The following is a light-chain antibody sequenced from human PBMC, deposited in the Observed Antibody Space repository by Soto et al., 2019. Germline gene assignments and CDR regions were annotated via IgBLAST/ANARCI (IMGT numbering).Light chain of an antibody. CDR1: SIDVGTYTL. CDR3: CSYAGSKTFVV. V-gene: IGLV2-23*02. J-gene: IGLJ2*01. Sequence: QSVLTQPASVSGSPGQSITISCTGTSIDVGTYTLVSWYRQYPGKAPKLLLYEVTKLPSGVSNRFSGSKSGNTASLTIPGLQAEDEADYFCCSYAGSKTFVVFGGGTKVTVL. CDR2: EVT.